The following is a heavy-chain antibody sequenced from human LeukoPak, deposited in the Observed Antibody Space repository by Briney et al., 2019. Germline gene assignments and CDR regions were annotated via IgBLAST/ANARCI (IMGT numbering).Heavy chain of an antibody. Sequence: GGSLRLSCAASGFSFRNYWMGWVRQAPGKGLEWVADTKPDGSAEYYADSVRGRFSTSRDNANNLLYLQMNSLRAEDTAVYYCARDGGLHTNFDYWGQGTLVTVSS. J-gene: IGHJ4*02. V-gene: IGHV3-7*01. D-gene: IGHD2-15*01. CDR2: TKPDGSAE. CDR1: GFSFRNYW. CDR3: ARDGGLHTNFDY.